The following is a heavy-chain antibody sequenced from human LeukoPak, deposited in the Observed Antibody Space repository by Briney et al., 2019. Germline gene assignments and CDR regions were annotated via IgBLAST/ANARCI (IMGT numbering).Heavy chain of an antibody. CDR3: AKPKEGRYCSSSSCHEFNY. V-gene: IGHV3-30*18. D-gene: IGHD2-2*01. CDR2: ISYDGSDK. CDR1: GFTFSSFG. Sequence: GRSQRLSCAASGFTFSSFGMHWVRQAPGKGLEWVAFISYDGSDKYNGDSVKGRFTISRDNSKNTLYLQMNSLRAEDTAVYYCAKPKEGRYCSSSSCHEFNYWGQGTVVTVSS. J-gene: IGHJ4*02.